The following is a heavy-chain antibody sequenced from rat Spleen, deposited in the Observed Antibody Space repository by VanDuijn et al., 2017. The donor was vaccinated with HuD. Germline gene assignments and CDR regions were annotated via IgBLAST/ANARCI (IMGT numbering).Heavy chain of an antibody. Sequence: EVQLVESGGGLVQPGRSLKLSCAASGFTYSNYVMAWFRQAPTKGLEWVASISTGGGKTYYRDSVRGRFTISRDNAKSTLYLQMDSLRSEDTATYYCATLTTHWGQGTLVTVSS. D-gene: IGHD1-4*01. CDR3: ATLTTH. CDR1: GFTYSNYV. CDR2: ISTGGGKT. V-gene: IGHV5-25*01. J-gene: IGHJ3*01.